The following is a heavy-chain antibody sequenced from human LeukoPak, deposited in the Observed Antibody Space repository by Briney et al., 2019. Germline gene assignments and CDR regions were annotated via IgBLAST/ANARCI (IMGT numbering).Heavy chain of an antibody. CDR2: IYHSGST. Sequence: SETLSLTCTVSGCSISSGYYWGWIRQPPGKGLEWIGSIYHSGSTYYNPSLKSRVTISVDTSKNQFSLKLSSVTAADTAVYYCARHPLRLGELSGFDPWGQGTLVTVSS. D-gene: IGHD3-16*02. V-gene: IGHV4-38-2*02. CDR1: GCSISSGYY. CDR3: ARHPLRLGELSGFDP. J-gene: IGHJ5*02.